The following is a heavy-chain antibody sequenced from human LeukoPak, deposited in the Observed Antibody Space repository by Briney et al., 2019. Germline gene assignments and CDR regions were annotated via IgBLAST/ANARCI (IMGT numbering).Heavy chain of an antibody. CDR2: IYPGDSDT. CDR1: GYSFTSYW. V-gene: IGHV5-51*01. J-gene: IGHJ5*02. CDR3: ARLPYCGGDCYPNWFDP. Sequence: GESLKISRKGSGYSFTSYWIGWVRQMPGKGLECMGIIYPGDSDTRYSPSFQGQVTISADKSISTAYLQWSSLKASDSAMYYCARLPYCGGDCYPNWFDPWGQGTLVTVSS. D-gene: IGHD2-21*02.